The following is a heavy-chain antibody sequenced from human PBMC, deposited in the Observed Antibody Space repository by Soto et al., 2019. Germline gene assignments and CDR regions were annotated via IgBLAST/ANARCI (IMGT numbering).Heavy chain of an antibody. CDR1: GFTFSSYS. V-gene: IGHV3-21*01. D-gene: IGHD5-18*01. J-gene: IGHJ4*02. Sequence: PGGSLRLSCAASGFTFSSYSMNWVRQAPGKGLEWVSSISSSSSYIYYADSVKGRFTISRDNAKNSLYLQMNSLRAEDTAVYYCVRGTGGDKAMVTRGGYWGQGTLVTVSS. CDR3: VRGTGGDKAMVTRGGY. CDR2: ISSSSSYI.